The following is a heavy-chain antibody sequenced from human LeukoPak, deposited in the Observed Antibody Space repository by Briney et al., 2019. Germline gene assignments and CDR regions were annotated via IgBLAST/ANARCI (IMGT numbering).Heavy chain of an antibody. V-gene: IGHV1-46*01. J-gene: IGHJ4*02. D-gene: IGHD6-13*01. CDR3: ARRGIAAGGKGGLDY. CDR2: INPSGGST. CDR1: GYTFTSYY. Sequence: ASVKVSCKASGYTFTSYYMHWMRQPHGQGLEWMGIINPSGGSTSYAQKFQGRVTMTRAISTSTVYMELSSLRYEDTAVYYCARRGIAAGGKGGLDYWGQGKLVTVSS.